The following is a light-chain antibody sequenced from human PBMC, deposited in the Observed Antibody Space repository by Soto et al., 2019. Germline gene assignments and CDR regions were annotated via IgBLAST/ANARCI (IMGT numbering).Light chain of an antibody. V-gene: IGLV2-8*01. Sequence: QSALTQPPSASGSPGQSVTISCTGTSSDVGGYNYVSWYQQHPGKAPKLMIYEVSKRPSGVPDRFSGSKSGTTASLTVSGLKAEDEADYYCSSYAGSNNLVFGGGTELTVL. CDR2: EVS. CDR3: SSYAGSNNLV. CDR1: SSDVGGYNY. J-gene: IGLJ2*01.